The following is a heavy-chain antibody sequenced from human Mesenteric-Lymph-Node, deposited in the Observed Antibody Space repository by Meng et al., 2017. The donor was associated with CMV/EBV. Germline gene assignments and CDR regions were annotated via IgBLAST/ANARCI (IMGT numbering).Heavy chain of an antibody. D-gene: IGHD6-13*01. Sequence: GYRFTSYYMHWVRQAPGQGLEWMGIINPSGGSTSYAQKFQGRVTMTRDTSTSTVYMELSSLRFEDTAMYYCARDYSSSWLDNAFDYWGQGTLVTVSS. V-gene: IGHV1-46*01. CDR2: INPSGGST. CDR1: GYRFTSYY. CDR3: ARDYSSSWLDNAFDY. J-gene: IGHJ4*02.